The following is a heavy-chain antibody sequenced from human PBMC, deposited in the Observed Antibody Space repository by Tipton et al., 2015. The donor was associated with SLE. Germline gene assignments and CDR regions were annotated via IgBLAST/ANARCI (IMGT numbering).Heavy chain of an antibody. CDR3: ARDRPLSIYSSSWAPFDY. V-gene: IGHV1-18*04. J-gene: IGHJ4*02. Sequence: QLVQSGPEVKKPGASVKVSCKASGYTFTSYGISWVRQAPGQGLEWMGWISAYNGNTNYAQKLQGRVTMTTDTSTSTAYMELRSLRSDDTAVYYCARDRPLSIYSSSWAPFDYWGQGTLVTVSS. CDR1: GYTFTSYG. CDR2: ISAYNGNT. D-gene: IGHD6-13*01.